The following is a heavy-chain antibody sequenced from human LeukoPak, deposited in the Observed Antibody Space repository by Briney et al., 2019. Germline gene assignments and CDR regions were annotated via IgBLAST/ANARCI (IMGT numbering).Heavy chain of an antibody. V-gene: IGHV5-51*01. D-gene: IGHD5-18*01. CDR1: GYSFTSYW. Sequence: GESQKISCKGSGYSFTSYWIGWVRQMPGKGLEWMGIIYPGDSDTRYSPSFQGQVTISADKSISTAYLQWSSLKASDTAMYYCARYSYGIDGYYYGMDVWGQGTTVTVSS. CDR2: IYPGDSDT. J-gene: IGHJ6*02. CDR3: ARYSYGIDGYYYGMDV.